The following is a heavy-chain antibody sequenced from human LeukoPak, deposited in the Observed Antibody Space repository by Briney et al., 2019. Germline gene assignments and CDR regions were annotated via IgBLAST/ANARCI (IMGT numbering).Heavy chain of an antibody. CDR3: ARGGLIVADDAFDI. J-gene: IGHJ3*02. CDR1: GGTFSSYA. Sequence: VASVKVSCKTSGGTFSSYAISWVRQAPGQGLEWMGGIIPIFGTANYAQKSQGRVTITADESTSTAYMELSSLRSEDTAVYYCARGGLIVADDAFDIWGQGTMVTVSS. V-gene: IGHV1-69*13. D-gene: IGHD5-12*01. CDR2: IIPIFGTA.